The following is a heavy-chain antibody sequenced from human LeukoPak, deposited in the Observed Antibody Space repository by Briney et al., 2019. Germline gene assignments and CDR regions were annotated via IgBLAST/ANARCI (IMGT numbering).Heavy chain of an antibody. J-gene: IGHJ4*02. Sequence: GGSLRLSCAASGFTFSSYGMHWVRQAPGKGLEWVAVIWYDGSNKYYADSVKGRFTISRDNSKNTLYLQMNSLRAEDTAVYYCAKDLHATIFGVVRNPFDYWGQGTLVTVSS. V-gene: IGHV3-33*06. D-gene: IGHD3-3*01. CDR2: IWYDGSNK. CDR1: GFTFSSYG. CDR3: AKDLHATIFGVVRNPFDY.